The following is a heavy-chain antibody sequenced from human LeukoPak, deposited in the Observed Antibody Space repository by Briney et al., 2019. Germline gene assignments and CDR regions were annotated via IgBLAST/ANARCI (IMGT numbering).Heavy chain of an antibody. CDR2: ISGSGGIT. CDR1: GFTFSSYA. D-gene: IGHD6-25*01. J-gene: IGHJ4*02. Sequence: PGGSLRLSCVASGFTFSSYAMSWVRQAQGKGLEWVSGISGSGGITAYADSVKGRFTISRDNAKNTLHLQMNSLRADDTAVYYCARDSGHTRDYWGQGTLVTVSS. V-gene: IGHV3-23*01. CDR3: ARDSGHTRDY.